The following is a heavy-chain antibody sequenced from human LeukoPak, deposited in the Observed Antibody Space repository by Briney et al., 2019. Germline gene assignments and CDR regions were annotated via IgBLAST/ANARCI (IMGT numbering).Heavy chain of an antibody. CDR1: GGSISPLC. Sequence: SETLSLTCTVSGGSISPLCWSWIRQPPGKGLEFIGYIYYSGTTNYNPSLKSRVTLSVDTSKNQFSLKLSSVTAADTAVYYCARGGVAAKYYFDYWSQGTLVTVSS. V-gene: IGHV4-59*11. CDR3: ARGGVAAKYYFDY. J-gene: IGHJ4*02. D-gene: IGHD3-10*01. CDR2: IYYSGTT.